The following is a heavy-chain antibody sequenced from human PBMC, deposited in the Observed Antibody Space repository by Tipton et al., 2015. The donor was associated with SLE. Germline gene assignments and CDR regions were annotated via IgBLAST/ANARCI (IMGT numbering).Heavy chain of an antibody. J-gene: IGHJ3*02. Sequence: TLSLTCTVSGGSIISSSYYWSWIRQPPGKGLEWIGEINHSGSTNYNPSLKSRVTISVDTSKNQFSLKLSSVTAADTAVYYCAIGGLDAFDIWGQGTMVTVSS. V-gene: IGHV4-39*07. CDR1: GGSIISSSYY. D-gene: IGHD3-10*01. CDR3: AIGGLDAFDI. CDR2: INHSGST.